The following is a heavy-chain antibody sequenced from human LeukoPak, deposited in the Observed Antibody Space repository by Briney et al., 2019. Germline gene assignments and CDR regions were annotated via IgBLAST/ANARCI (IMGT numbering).Heavy chain of an antibody. V-gene: IGHV1-2*02. D-gene: IGHD3-9*01. J-gene: IGHJ5*02. Sequence: GASMKVSCKASGYTFTGYFIHWVRQAPGQGLEWMGWINPHSGGTNHSQKFQGRVTMTRDTSISAAYMELSRLRSDDTAVYYCARATYDIEDPWGQGTLVTVSS. CDR3: ARATYDIEDP. CDR2: INPHSGGT. CDR1: GYTFTGYF.